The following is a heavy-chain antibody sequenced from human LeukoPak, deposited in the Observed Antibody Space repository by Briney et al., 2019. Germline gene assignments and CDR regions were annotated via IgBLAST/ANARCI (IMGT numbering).Heavy chain of an antibody. CDR2: INHSGST. CDR3: ARVDYGDYWDY. V-gene: IGHV4-34*01. CDR1: GGSFSGYY. Sequence: SETLSLTCAVYGGSFSGYYWSWIRQPPGKGLEWIGEINHSGSTNYNPSLKSRVTISVDTSKNQFSLKLSSVAAADTAVYYCARVDYGDYWDYWGQGTLVTVSS. D-gene: IGHD4-17*01. J-gene: IGHJ4*02.